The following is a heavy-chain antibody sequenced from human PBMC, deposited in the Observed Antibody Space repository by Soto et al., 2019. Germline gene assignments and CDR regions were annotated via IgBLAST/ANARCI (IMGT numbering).Heavy chain of an antibody. Sequence: PGGSLRLSCAASGFTFDDYAMHWVRQAPGKGLEWVSGISWNSGSIGYADSVKGRFTISRDNVKNSLYLQMNSLRDEDTAVYYCARSKYIDYWGQGTLVTVSS. CDR1: GFTFDDYA. D-gene: IGHD3-10*01. CDR3: ARSKYIDY. V-gene: IGHV3-9*01. CDR2: ISWNSGSI. J-gene: IGHJ4*02.